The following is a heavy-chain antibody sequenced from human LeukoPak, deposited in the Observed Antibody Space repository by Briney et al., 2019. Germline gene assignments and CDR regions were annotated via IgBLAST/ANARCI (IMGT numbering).Heavy chain of an antibody. CDR2: ISSSGSTI. CDR3: ARAEGFYNDAFDI. J-gene: IGHJ3*02. V-gene: IGHV3-48*03. CDR1: GFTFSSYE. Sequence: QPGGSLRLSCAASGFTFSSYEMNWVRQAPGKGLEWVSYISSSGSTIYYADSVKGRFAISRDNAKNSLYLQMNSLRAEDTAVYYCARAEGFYNDAFDIWGQGTMVTVSS. D-gene: IGHD3-10*01.